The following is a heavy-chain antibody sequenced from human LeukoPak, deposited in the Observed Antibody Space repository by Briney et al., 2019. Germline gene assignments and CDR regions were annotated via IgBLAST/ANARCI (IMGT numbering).Heavy chain of an antibody. J-gene: IGHJ3*02. CDR1: GFTFSSYG. CDR2: IRYDGSKK. CDR3: ARDHSPDYYDSSGYYDAFDI. Sequence: PGGSLRLSCAASGFTFSSYGMHWVRQAPGKGLQRVAFIRYDGSKKYYADSVKGRFTISRDNSKNTLYLQMNSLRAEDTAVYYCARDHSPDYYDSSGYYDAFDIWGQGTMVTVSS. D-gene: IGHD3-22*01. V-gene: IGHV3-30*02.